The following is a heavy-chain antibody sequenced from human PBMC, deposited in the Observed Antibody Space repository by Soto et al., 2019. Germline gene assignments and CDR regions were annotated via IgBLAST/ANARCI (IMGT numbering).Heavy chain of an antibody. J-gene: IGHJ5*02. V-gene: IGHV3-30*18. Sequence: PGGSLRLSCAASGFSLSSCGMHWVRQAPGKGLEWVAVISYGGSNKYYADSVKGRFTISRDNSKNTLYLQMNNLRAEDTAVYYCAKDNCISTSCYRLYNWFDPWGQGTLVTVSS. CDR1: GFSLSSCG. CDR2: ISYGGSNK. CDR3: AKDNCISTSCYRLYNWFDP. D-gene: IGHD2-2*01.